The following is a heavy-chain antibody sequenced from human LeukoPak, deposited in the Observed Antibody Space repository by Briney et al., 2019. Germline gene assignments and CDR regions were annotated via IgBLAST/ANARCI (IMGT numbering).Heavy chain of an antibody. CDR2: INPNNDGT. V-gene: IGHV1-2*02. CDR3: ARAGSSWSIPPLGTNAFDI. Sequence: GASVKVSCKASGYTFTDYYIHWVRQAPGQGLEWMGWINPNNDGTNYAQKFQDRVTMTRDTSIFTTYMELSRLKSDDTAVYYCARAGSSWSIPPLGTNAFDIWGQGTMVTVSS. CDR1: GYTFTDYY. J-gene: IGHJ3*02. D-gene: IGHD6-13*01.